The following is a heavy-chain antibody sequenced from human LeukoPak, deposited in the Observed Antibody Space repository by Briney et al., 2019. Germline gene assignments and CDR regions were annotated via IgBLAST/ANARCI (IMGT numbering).Heavy chain of an antibody. CDR1: GFTFDDYA. Sequence: PGGSLRLSCAASGFTFDDYAMHWVRQATGKGLEWVSAIGTAGDTYYPGSVKGRFTISRENAKNSLYLQMNSLRAGDTAVYYCARGVGYYGSGITYNWFDPWGQGTLVTVSS. J-gene: IGHJ5*02. CDR3: ARGVGYYGSGITYNWFDP. CDR2: IGTAGDT. D-gene: IGHD3-10*01. V-gene: IGHV3-13*01.